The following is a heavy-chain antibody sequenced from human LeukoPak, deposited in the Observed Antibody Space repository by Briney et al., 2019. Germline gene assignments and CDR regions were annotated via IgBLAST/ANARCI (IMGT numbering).Heavy chain of an antibody. CDR2: INPSGGST. CDR1: GYTFTSYY. CDR3: ASLSWSTTAHNGLVYMDV. D-gene: IGHD5/OR15-5a*01. J-gene: IGHJ6*03. V-gene: IGHV1-46*01. Sequence: GASVKVSCKASGYTFTSYYMHWVRQAPGQGLEWMGIINPSGGSTSYAQKFQGRVTMTRDMSTSTAYMELRSLRSEDTAVYYCASLSWSTTAHNGLVYMDVWGKGTTVTVSS.